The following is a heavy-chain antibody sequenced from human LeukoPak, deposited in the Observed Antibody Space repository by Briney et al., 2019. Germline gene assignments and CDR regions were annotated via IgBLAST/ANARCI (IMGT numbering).Heavy chain of an antibody. V-gene: IGHV1-2*02. J-gene: IGHJ4*02. CDR2: INPNSGGT. CDR3: ARSGRGTYYYFDL. CDR1: GYTFTGYY. Sequence: ASVKVSCKASGYTFTGYYMHWVRQAPGQGLEWMGWINPNSGGTNYAQKFLGRVSMTADTATSTAYMELRSLTSDDTAMYYCARSGRGTYYYFDLWGQGTLVTVSS. D-gene: IGHD5-12*01.